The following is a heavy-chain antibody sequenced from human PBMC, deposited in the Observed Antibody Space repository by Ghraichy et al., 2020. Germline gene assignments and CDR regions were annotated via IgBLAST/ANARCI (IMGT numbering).Heavy chain of an antibody. CDR1: GFTFSGFA. Sequence: GGSLRLSCAASGFTFSGFAMSWVRQAPGKGLEWVSTLGADGRNTFYADSVKGRFTISRDKSKRTMYLQMNSLRADDTAVYYCAKEGGRLGEGAFDVWGQGTKVTVSS. CDR2: LGADGRNT. J-gene: IGHJ3*01. D-gene: IGHD3-10*01. CDR3: AKEGGRLGEGAFDV. V-gene: IGHV3-23*01.